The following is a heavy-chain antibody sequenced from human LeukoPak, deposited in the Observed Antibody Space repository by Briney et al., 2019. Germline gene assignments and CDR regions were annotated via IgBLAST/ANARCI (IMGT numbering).Heavy chain of an antibody. CDR3: ARGTSGTTAYYYYMDV. CDR1: GFTFSSYG. Sequence: PGGSLRLSCAASGFTFSSYGMSWVRQAPGKGLEWVSVIYSGGRTYYADSVKGRFTISRDNSKNILYLQMNSLRAEDTAVYYCARGTSGTTAYYYYMDVWGKGTTVTISS. J-gene: IGHJ6*03. V-gene: IGHV3-53*01. CDR2: IYSGGRT. D-gene: IGHD1-1*01.